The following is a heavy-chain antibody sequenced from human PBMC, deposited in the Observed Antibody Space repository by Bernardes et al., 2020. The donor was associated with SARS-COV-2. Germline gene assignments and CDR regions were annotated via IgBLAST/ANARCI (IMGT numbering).Heavy chain of an antibody. D-gene: IGHD5-12*01. CDR2: ISSSSNYN. V-gene: IGHV3-21*01. Sequence: GGSLRLSRAASGFTFSTHNMNWVRQAPGKGLEWVSSISSSSNYNYYADSVKGRFTVSRDNAKNSLYLQMNSLRAEDTAVYYCARVDIVATTYYFDCWGQGSLVTVSS. CDR1: GFTFSTHN. J-gene: IGHJ4*02. CDR3: ARVDIVATTYYFDC.